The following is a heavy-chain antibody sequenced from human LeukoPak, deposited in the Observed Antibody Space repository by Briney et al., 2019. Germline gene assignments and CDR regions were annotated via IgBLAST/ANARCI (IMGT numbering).Heavy chain of an antibody. CDR1: GFTFRTYW. J-gene: IGHJ3*02. D-gene: IGHD2-21*01. CDR3: ARAPYCGGDCYVYAFDI. Sequence: SLRVSCAAPGFTFRTYWMNWLRQHPGKGLEWVANIKQDGSEKYYVDSVKGRFTISRDNGKISVFLQMNSLRAEDTAVYYCARAPYCGGDCYVYAFDIWGLGTMVTVSS. CDR2: IKQDGSEK. V-gene: IGHV3-7*02.